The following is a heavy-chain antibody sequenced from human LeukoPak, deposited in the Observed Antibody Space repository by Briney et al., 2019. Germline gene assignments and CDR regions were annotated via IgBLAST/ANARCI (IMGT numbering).Heavy chain of an antibody. D-gene: IGHD2-15*01. J-gene: IGHJ5*02. CDR3: ARDRYCSGGSCYGVWFDP. CDR2: IYHSGST. V-gene: IGHV4-4*02. Sequence: PSGTLSLTCAVSGGSISSSNWWSWVRQPPGKGLEWIGEIYHSGSTNYNPSLKSRVTISVDKSKNQFSLKLSSVTAADTAVYYCARDRYCSGGSCYGVWFDPWGQGTLVTVSS. CDR1: GGSISSSNW.